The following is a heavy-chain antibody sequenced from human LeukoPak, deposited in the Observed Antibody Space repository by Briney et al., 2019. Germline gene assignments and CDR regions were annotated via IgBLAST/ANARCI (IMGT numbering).Heavy chain of an antibody. CDR1: GDSISSYY. J-gene: IGHJ4*02. Sequence: TSETLSLTCTVLGDSISSYYWSWIRQPPGKGLEWIGYIDYSGNTNYNPSLKSRVTISVDTSKKQLSLSLSSVTAADTAVYYCARRRSGFGDFDYWGQGTLVTVSS. CDR3: ARRRSGFGDFDY. D-gene: IGHD5-12*01. V-gene: IGHV4-59*08. CDR2: IDYSGNT.